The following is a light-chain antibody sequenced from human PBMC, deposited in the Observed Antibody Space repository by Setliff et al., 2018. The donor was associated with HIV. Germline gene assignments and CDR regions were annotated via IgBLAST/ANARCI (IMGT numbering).Light chain of an antibody. CDR1: ALPKQY. J-gene: IGLJ1*01. CDR3: QSADSSGTYV. V-gene: IGLV3-25*03. Sequence: SYELTQPPSVSVSPGKTARITCSGDALPKQYAYWYQQKPGQAPVVVIYKDSERPSGIPERFSGSSSGTTVTLTISGVQAEDEADYYCQSADSSGTYVFGTGTKGTVL. CDR2: KDS.